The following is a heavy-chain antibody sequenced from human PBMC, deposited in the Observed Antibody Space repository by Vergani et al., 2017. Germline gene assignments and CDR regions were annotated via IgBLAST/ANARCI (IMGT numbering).Heavy chain of an antibody. Sequence: EVQLVQSGAEVKKPGESLKISCKGSGYSFTSYWIGWVRQMPGKGLEWMGIIYPGDSDTRYSPSFQGQVTISADKSISTAYLQWSSLKASDTAMYYCARTLNRYSSGWYWGAFDIWGQGTMVTVSS. CDR3: ARTLNRYSSGWYWGAFDI. D-gene: IGHD6-19*01. J-gene: IGHJ3*02. V-gene: IGHV5-51*03. CDR1: GYSFTSYW. CDR2: IYPGDSDT.